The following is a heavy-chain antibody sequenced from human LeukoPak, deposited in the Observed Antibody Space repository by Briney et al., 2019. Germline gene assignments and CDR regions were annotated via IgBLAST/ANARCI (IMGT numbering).Heavy chain of an antibody. D-gene: IGHD4-11*01. J-gene: IGHJ6*03. CDR2: INSDGSST. V-gene: IGHV3-74*01. CDR3: ARPTTPFYYYYYMDV. CDR1: GFTFSSYW. Sequence: GSLRLSCAASGFTFSSYWMHWVRQAPGKGLVWVSRINSDGSSTSYADPVKGRFTISRDNAKNTLYLQMNSLRAEDTAVYYCARPTTPFYYYYYMDVWGKGTTVTVSS.